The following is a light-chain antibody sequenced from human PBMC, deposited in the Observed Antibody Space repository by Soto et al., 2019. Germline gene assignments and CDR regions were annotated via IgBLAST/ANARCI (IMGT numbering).Light chain of an antibody. Sequence: DIQMTQSPSTLSPSVGDRVTITCRASRSISDWLAWYRQKPGKAPELLIFDASTLKSGVPSRFSGSGSGTEFTLTITRLQPDDVATYYCLQYSSHSWTFGQGTKVDIK. J-gene: IGKJ1*01. CDR3: LQYSSHSWT. CDR1: RSISDW. CDR2: DAS. V-gene: IGKV1-5*01.